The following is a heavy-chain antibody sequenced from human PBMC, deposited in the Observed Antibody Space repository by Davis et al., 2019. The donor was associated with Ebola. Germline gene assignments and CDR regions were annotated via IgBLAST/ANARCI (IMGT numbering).Heavy chain of an antibody. CDR3: ARSVVAGIYYYYGMDV. V-gene: IGHV4-59*08. J-gene: IGHJ6*04. Sequence: SETLSLTCTVSGGSISSYYWSWIRQPPGKGLEWIGYIYYSGSTYYNPSLKSRVTISVDTSKNQFSLKLSSVTAADTAVYYCARSVVAGIYYYYGMDVWGKGTTVTVSS. CDR1: GGSISSYY. CDR2: IYYSGST. D-gene: IGHD6-19*01.